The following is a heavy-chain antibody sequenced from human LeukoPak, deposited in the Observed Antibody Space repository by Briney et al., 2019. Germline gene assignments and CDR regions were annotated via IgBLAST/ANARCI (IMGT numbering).Heavy chain of an antibody. J-gene: IGHJ6*03. CDR3: ARGGELRYMDV. V-gene: IGHV3-23*01. Sequence: GSLRLSWAASGFHFSRHGMNWVRQAPGKGLEWVSGISGSGGTTYYADSGKGRFTIPRNNAKNSLFLQMTSLRADDTAIYYCARGGELRYMDVWGKGTAVTVSS. D-gene: IGHD3-16*01. CDR2: ISGSGGTT. CDR1: GFHFSRHG.